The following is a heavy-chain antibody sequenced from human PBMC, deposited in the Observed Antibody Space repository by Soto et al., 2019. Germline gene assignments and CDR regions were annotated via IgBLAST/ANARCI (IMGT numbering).Heavy chain of an antibody. CDR1: GFTFSSYG. D-gene: IGHD1-26*01. V-gene: IGHV3-33*01. Sequence: QVQLVESGGGVVQPGRSLRLSCAASGFTFSSYGMHWVRQAPGKGLEWVAVIWYVGSNKYYADSVKGRFTISRDNSKNTPYLQMNSLRAEDTAVYYCARDGRGPAPDYYYYGMDVWGQGTTVTVSS. J-gene: IGHJ6*02. CDR3: ARDGRGPAPDYYYYGMDV. CDR2: IWYVGSNK.